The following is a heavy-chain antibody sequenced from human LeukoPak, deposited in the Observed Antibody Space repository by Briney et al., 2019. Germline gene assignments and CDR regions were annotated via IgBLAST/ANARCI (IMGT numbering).Heavy chain of an antibody. J-gene: IGHJ4*02. CDR3: ASTTALGLRGMD. Sequence: SQTLSLTCAISGDSVSRNSVAWSWTRQSPSRGLEWLGRTYYRSKWYNEYAVSVKGRITINPDTSKNQFSLQLNSVTPDDTAVYYCASTTALGLRGMDWGQGTLVTVSS. CDR2: TYYRSKWYN. CDR1: GDSVSRNSVA. V-gene: IGHV6-1*01. D-gene: IGHD5-12*01.